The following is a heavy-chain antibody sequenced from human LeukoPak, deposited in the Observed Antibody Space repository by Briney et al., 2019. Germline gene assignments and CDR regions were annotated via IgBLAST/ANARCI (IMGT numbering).Heavy chain of an antibody. Sequence: VANINQDGSEKYYVDSVKGRFTISRDNSKNTLYLQMNSLRAEDTAVYYCARDISGGYGMDVWGQGTTVTVSS. J-gene: IGHJ6*02. D-gene: IGHD2-15*01. CDR3: ARDISGGYGMDV. CDR2: INQDGSEK. V-gene: IGHV3-7*03.